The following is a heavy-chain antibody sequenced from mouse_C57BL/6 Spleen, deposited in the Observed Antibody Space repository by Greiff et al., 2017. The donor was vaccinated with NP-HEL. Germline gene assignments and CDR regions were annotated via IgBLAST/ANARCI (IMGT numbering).Heavy chain of an antibody. CDR2: IDPEDGET. CDR1: GFNITDYY. CDR3: ARGYYGSSLGDY. V-gene: IGHV14-2*01. D-gene: IGHD1-1*01. J-gene: IGHJ4*01. Sequence: EVQLKQSGAELVKPGASVKLSCTASGFNITDYYMHWVKQRTEQGLEWIGRIDPEDGETKYAPKFQGKATLTADKSSNTAYLQLSSLTSEDTAVYYCARGYYGSSLGDYWGQGTSVTVSS.